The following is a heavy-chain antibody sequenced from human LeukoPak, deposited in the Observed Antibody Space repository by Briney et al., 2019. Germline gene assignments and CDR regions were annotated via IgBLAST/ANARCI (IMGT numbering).Heavy chain of an antibody. J-gene: IGHJ5*02. V-gene: IGHV3-7*02. D-gene: IGHD3-16*01. CDR2: IKEDGSVK. CDR3: ASQSFGRFDP. Sequence: PGGSLRLSCAASGFTFSSIWMTWVSQAPGKGLEWVGNIKEDGSVKYYVDSVKGRFTISRDNAKNSLYLLMNSLRAEDTAVYYCASQSFGRFDPWGQGTRVTVSS. CDR1: GFTFSSIW.